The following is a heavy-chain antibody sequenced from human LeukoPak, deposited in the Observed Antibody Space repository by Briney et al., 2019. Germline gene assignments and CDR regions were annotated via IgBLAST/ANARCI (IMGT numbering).Heavy chain of an antibody. D-gene: IGHD5-18*01. V-gene: IGHV3-15*01. CDR3: TTKIQLWPLDY. CDR2: IKSKSDGGTT. J-gene: IGHJ4*02. CDR1: GFAFSYAW. Sequence: PGGSLRLSCAAPGFAFSYAWMSWVRQAPGKGLEWVGRIKSKSDGGTTDYAAPVKGRFTISRDDSKNTLFLQMSSLKTEDTAVYYCTTKIQLWPLDYWGQGTLVTVSS.